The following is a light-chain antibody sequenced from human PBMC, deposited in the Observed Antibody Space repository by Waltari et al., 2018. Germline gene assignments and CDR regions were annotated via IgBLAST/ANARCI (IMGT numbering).Light chain of an antibody. CDR1: QTINSS. Sequence: EIVLTQSPGTLSLSPGERATLSCRASQTINSSFAWYQQKPGQAPRLLIYGASRRATGIPDKFSGSGSGTDFTLTISRLEPEDFAVFYCQQYGHSPRTFGQGTKVEIK. CDR2: GAS. V-gene: IGKV3-20*01. J-gene: IGKJ1*01. CDR3: QQYGHSPRT.